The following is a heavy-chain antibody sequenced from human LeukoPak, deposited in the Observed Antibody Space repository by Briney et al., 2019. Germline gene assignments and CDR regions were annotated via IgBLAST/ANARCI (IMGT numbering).Heavy chain of an antibody. CDR1: GGSFSGYY. CDR2: INHSGST. Sequence: SETLSLTCAVYGGSFSGYYWSWIRQPPGKGLEWIGEINHSGSTNYNPSLKSRVTISVDTSKNQFSLKLSSVTAADTAVYYCARARGVYYYDSSGNYYYGMDVWGQGTTVTVSS. V-gene: IGHV4-34*01. J-gene: IGHJ6*02. CDR3: ARARGVYYYDSSGNYYYGMDV. D-gene: IGHD3-22*01.